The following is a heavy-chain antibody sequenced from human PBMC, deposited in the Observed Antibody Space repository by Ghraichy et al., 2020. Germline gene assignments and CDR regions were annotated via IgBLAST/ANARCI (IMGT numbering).Heavy chain of an antibody. V-gene: IGHV4-30-2*01. CDR2: IYHSGST. CDR1: GGSISSGGYS. J-gene: IGHJ4*02. Sequence: SETLSLTCAVSGGSISSGGYSWSWIRQPPGKGLEWIGYIYHSGSTYYNPSLKSRVTISVDRSKNQFSLKLSSVTAADTAVYYCARVAPYSSGYHNFDYWGQGTLVTVSS. CDR3: ARVAPYSSGYHNFDY. D-gene: IGHD3-22*01.